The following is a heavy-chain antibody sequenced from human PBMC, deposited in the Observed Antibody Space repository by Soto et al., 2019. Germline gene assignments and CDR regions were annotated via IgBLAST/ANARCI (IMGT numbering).Heavy chain of an antibody. CDR1: VYTYTRYH. D-gene: IGHD1-26*01. CDR3: AKVKEVGDITLFDY. Sequence: SVNVSCQTSVYTYTRYHINCGLQATGQGLEWMGWMNPNSGNTGYAQKFQGRVTMTRNTSISTAYMDLQMNSLRAEDTAVYYCAKVKEVGDITLFDYWGQGTLVTVSS. CDR2: MNPNSGNT. J-gene: IGHJ4*02. V-gene: IGHV1-8*01.